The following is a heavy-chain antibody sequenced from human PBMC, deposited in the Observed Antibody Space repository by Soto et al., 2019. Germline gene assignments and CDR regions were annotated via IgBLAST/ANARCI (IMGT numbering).Heavy chain of an antibody. J-gene: IGHJ4*02. D-gene: IGHD3-9*01. CDR1: GYTFTSYG. V-gene: IGHV1-18*01. CDR2: ISAYNGNT. Sequence: QVQLVQSGAEVKKPGASVKVSCKASGYTFTSYGISWVRQAPGQGLEWMGWISAYNGNTNYAQKLQGRVTMTTDTSTSTAYMELRSLRSDDTAVYYCARDLERRYFDWSRYYFDYWGQGTLVTVSS. CDR3: ARDLERRYFDWSRYYFDY.